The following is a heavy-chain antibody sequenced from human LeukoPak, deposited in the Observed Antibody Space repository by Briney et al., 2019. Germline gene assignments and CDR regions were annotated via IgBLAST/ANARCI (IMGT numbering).Heavy chain of an antibody. J-gene: IGHJ6*03. CDR1: GGIFSRYA. D-gene: IGHD5-18*01. CDR3: ARRGSGYSYGSNYYYYMDV. CDR2: LVPMFRTP. Sequence: SVKVSCKASGGIFSRYAIGWVRQVPGQGLEWMGGLVPMFRTPNYAQKFQGRVTITADESTSTAYMELSSLRSEDTAVYYCARRGSGYSYGSNYYYYMDVWGKGTTVTVSS. V-gene: IGHV1-69*01.